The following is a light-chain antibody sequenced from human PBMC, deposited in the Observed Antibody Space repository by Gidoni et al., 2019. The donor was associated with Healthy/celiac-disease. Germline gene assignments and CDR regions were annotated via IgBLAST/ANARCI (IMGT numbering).Light chain of an antibody. CDR2: GAS. V-gene: IGKV3-20*01. CDR3: QQYGSSPRT. CDR1: QRVSSSY. Sequence: IVLTQSPGTLSLSPGERATLSCRASQRVSSSYLAWYQQKPGQAPRLLIYGASSRATGIPDRFSGSGSGTDFTLTISRLEPEDCAVYYCQQYGSSPRTFGQGTKLEIK. J-gene: IGKJ2*01.